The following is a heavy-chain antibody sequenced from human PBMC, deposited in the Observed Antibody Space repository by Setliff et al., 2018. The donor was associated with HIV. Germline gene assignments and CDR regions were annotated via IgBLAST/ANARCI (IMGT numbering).Heavy chain of an antibody. Sequence: SVKVSCKASGYTFTGYYMHWVRQAPGQGLEWMGRINPNSGDTNYAQKFKGRVTMTRDTSISTAYMEVTRLRSDDTAVYYCARGSTAVNYYYYFDYWGQGTLVTVSS. V-gene: IGHV1-2*06. J-gene: IGHJ4*02. CDR2: INPNSGDT. CDR3: ARGSTAVNYYYYFDY. CDR1: GYTFTGYY. D-gene: IGHD3-22*01.